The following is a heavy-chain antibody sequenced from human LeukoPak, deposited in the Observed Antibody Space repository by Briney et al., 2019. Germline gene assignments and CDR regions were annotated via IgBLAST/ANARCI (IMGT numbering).Heavy chain of an antibody. J-gene: IGHJ4*02. CDR1: GYTLTELS. D-gene: IGHD6-19*01. V-gene: IGHV1-24*01. CDR2: FDPEDGET. Sequence: ASVKVSCKVSGYTLTELSMHWVRQAPGKGLEWMGGFDPEDGETIYARKFQGRVTMTEDTSTDTAYMELSSLRFEDTAVYYCATIGEIAVDSEGMSDYWGQGTLVTVSS. CDR3: ATIGEIAVDSEGMSDY.